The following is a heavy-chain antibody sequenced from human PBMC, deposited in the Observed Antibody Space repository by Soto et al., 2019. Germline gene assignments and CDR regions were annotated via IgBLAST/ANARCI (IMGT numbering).Heavy chain of an antibody. Sequence: SETLSLTCTVSGGSISDDTYYWGWIRQPPGKGLEWIGSIYYSGTSSYNPSLESRVTMSVDTSKKQLPLRLRSVTATDTALYYFARFYCTSPGCVPLVPSGHRTLVTVSS. J-gene: IGHJ5*02. CDR1: GGSISDDTYY. CDR3: ARFYCTSPGCVPLVP. D-gene: IGHD2-2*01. V-gene: IGHV4-39*01. CDR2: IYYSGTS.